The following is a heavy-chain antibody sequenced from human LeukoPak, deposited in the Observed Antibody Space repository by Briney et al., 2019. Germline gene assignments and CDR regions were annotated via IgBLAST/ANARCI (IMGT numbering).Heavy chain of an antibody. CDR2: IYYSGST. V-gene: IGHV4-39*01. CDR1: GGSISSSSYY. D-gene: IGHD2-2*01. CDR3: AGGGYCSSTSCYVVSSWFDP. Sequence: SETLSLTCTVSGGSISSSSYYWGWIRQPPGKGLEWIGSIYYSGSTYYNPSLKTRVTISVDTSKNQCSLKLSSVTAADTAVYYCAGGGYCSSTSCYVVSSWFDPWGQGTLVTVSS. J-gene: IGHJ5*02.